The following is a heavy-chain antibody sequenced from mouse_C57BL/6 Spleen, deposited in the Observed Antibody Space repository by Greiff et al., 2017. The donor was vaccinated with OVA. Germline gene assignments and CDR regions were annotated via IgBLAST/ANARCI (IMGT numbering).Heavy chain of an antibody. CDR2: IWSGGST. D-gene: IGHD1-1*01. J-gene: IGHJ3*01. CDR1: GFSLTSYG. CDR3: ANHYYGSSCSFAY. Sequence: QVQLQQSGPGLVQPSQSLSITCTASGFSLTSYGVHWVRQSPGKGLEWLGVIWSGGSTDNNAAFISRLSISEDKSKSQVFFKMNSLQADDTAVYYCANHYYGSSCSFAYWGQGTLVTVSA. V-gene: IGHV2-2*01.